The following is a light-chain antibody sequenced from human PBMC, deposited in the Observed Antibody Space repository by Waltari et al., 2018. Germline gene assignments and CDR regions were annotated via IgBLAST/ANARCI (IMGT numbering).Light chain of an antibody. V-gene: IGKV4-1*01. Sequence: DIVMTQSPDSLAVSLGERATINCKSSQSVSYNSDNKNFLAWYQQKPGQPPKLLIYWASTRASGVPDRFSGSGSGTEFTLTISSVQAEDVAIYYCQQFYNPLFIFVPGTKVDIK. CDR2: WAS. CDR3: QQFYNPLFI. J-gene: IGKJ3*01. CDR1: QSVSYNSDNKNF.